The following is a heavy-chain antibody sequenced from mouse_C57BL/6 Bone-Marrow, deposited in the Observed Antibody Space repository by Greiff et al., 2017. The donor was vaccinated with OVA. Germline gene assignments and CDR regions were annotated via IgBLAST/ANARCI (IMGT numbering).Heavy chain of an antibody. Sequence: DVKVEESGEGLVKPGGSLKLSCAASGFTFSSYAMSWVRQTPEKRLEWVAYISSGGDYIYYADTVKGRFTISRDNARNTLYLQMSSLKSEDTAMYYCTRLLDAMDYWGQGTSVTVSS. V-gene: IGHV5-9-1*02. CDR3: TRLLDAMDY. CDR1: GFTFSSYA. CDR2: ISSGGDYI. J-gene: IGHJ4*01. D-gene: IGHD2-1*01.